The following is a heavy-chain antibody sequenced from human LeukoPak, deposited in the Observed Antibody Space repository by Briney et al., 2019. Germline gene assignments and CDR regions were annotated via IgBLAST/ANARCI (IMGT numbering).Heavy chain of an antibody. D-gene: IGHD4-17*01. Sequence: GGSLRLSCTASGFTFSAYAMMWVRQAPGKGPEWVSAIRGGGGSEFYADPVKGRFTISRDNPKNTLFLQMNNLRPEDTAVYYCGRDPNGDYIGAFDMWGPGTMVTISS. CDR3: GRDPNGDYIGAFDM. J-gene: IGHJ3*02. CDR1: GFTFSAYA. CDR2: IRGGGGSE. V-gene: IGHV3-23*01.